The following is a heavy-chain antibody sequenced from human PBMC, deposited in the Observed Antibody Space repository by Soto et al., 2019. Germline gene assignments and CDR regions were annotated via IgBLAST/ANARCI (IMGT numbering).Heavy chain of an antibody. CDR1: GYTFTSYD. V-gene: IGHV1-8*01. D-gene: IGHD2-2*01. Sequence: VKVSCKASGYTFTSYDINWVRQATGQGLEWMGWMNPNSGNTGYAQKFQGRVTMTRKTYTSKAYMELRSLRSDDTAVYYCARDLLYQPTRLDPWGQGTLVTVSS. J-gene: IGHJ5*02. CDR3: ARDLLYQPTRLDP. CDR2: MNPNSGNT.